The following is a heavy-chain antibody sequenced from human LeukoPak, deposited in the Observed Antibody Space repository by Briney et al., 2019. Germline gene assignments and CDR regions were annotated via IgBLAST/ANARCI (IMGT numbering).Heavy chain of an antibody. CDR2: IKQEGSEK. CDR3: ASQRSGWYEGSSGSYYFDY. CDR1: GFTFNNYW. J-gene: IGHJ4*02. V-gene: IGHV3-7*01. Sequence: PGGSLRLSCAASGFTFNNYWMSWVRQAPGKGREGVANIKQEGSEKYYVDSVKGRFTISRDNAKNSLYLQMNSLRAEDTAVFYCASQRSGWYEGSSGSYYFDYWGQGTLVTVSS. D-gene: IGHD6-19*01.